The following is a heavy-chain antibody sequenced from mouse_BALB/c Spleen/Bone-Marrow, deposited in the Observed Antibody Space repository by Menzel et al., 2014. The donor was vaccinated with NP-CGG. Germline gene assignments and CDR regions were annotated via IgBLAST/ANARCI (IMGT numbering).Heavy chain of an antibody. CDR2: IDPANGNT. D-gene: IGHD2-4*01. CDR1: GFNIKDTY. Sequence: VQLQQPGAGLVKPGASVKLSCTASGFNIKDTYMHWVKQRPEQGLEWIGRIDPANGNTKYDPKFQGKATITADTSSNTAYLQLSSLTSEDTAVYYCASYDYGYYFDYWGQGATLTVSS. V-gene: IGHV14-3*02. CDR3: ASYDYGYYFDY. J-gene: IGHJ2*01.